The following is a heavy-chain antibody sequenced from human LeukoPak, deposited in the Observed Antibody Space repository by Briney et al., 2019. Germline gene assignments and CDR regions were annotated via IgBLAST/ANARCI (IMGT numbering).Heavy chain of an antibody. D-gene: IGHD3-22*01. V-gene: IGHV4-59*01. CDR1: GDSISSYY. CDR3: ARVNYYDSSGLGYYYMDV. Sequence: PSETLSLTCTVSGDSISSYYWSWIRQPPGKGLEWIGYIYYSGSTNYNPSLKSRVTISVDTSKNQFSLKLSSVTAADAAVYYCARVNYYDSSGLGYYYMDVWGKGTTVTVSS. J-gene: IGHJ6*03. CDR2: IYYSGST.